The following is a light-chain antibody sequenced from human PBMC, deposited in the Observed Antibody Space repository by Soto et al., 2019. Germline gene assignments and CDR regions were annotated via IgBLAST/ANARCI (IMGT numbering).Light chain of an antibody. CDR2: DAS. J-gene: IGKJ1*01. CDR1: QGISSY. V-gene: IGKV1-13*02. CDR3: KQYNSIGT. Sequence: AIQLTQSPSSLSSSVGDSVTITCRASQGISSYLAWYQQKPGKAPKLLIYDASSLESGVQSRFSGSGSGTEFTLTIRSLQPDDFATYYCKQYNSIGTFGQGTKVDIK.